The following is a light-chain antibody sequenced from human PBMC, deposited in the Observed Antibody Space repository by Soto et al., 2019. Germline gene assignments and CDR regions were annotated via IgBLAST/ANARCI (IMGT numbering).Light chain of an antibody. Sequence: QSVLTQPASVSGSPGQSITISCTGTSNHVGSYNLVSWYQQHPGKAPKLIIYEANKRPSGISNRFSGSESASLTISGLQPEDEADYYCRSYAGRDTYVFGTGTNVTVL. CDR1: SNHVGSYNL. CDR3: RSYAGRDTYV. V-gene: IGLV2-23*01. J-gene: IGLJ1*01. CDR2: EAN.